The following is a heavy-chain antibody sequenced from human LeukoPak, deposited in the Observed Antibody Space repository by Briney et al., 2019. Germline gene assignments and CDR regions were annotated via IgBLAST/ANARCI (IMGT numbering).Heavy chain of an antibody. CDR2: ISSSSSYI. D-gene: IGHD5-18*01. CDR1: GFTFSSYS. Sequence: GGSLRLSCAASGFTFSSYSMNWVRQAPGKGLEWVSSISSSSSYIYYADSVKGRFTISRDNAKNSLYLQMNSLRTEDTALYYCAKGRGYSLPVFDYWGQGTLVTVSS. V-gene: IGHV3-21*04. CDR3: AKGRGYSLPVFDY. J-gene: IGHJ4*02.